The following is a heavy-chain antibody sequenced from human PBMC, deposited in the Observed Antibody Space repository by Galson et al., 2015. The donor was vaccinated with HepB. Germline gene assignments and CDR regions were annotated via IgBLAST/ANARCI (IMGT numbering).Heavy chain of an antibody. D-gene: IGHD2-21*01. Sequence: SVKVGCKASGYTFSSYDINCARQATGQGLEWMGRMNPNSTNTGYAQKFQGRVTITCTTPINIAYMELSSLRSEDTAVYYCARGAIFDNVLPISQILPFDPCGQGTLVTVSS. V-gene: IGHV1-8*01. CDR3: ARGAIFDNVLPISQILPFDP. CDR2: MNPNSTNT. CDR1: GYTFSSYD. J-gene: IGHJ5*02.